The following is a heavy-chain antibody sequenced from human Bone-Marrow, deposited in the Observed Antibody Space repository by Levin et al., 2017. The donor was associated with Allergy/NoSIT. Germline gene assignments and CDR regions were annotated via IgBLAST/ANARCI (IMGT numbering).Heavy chain of an antibody. V-gene: IGHV3-7*01. CDR3: ASDRWIVDY. J-gene: IGHJ4*02. D-gene: IGHD4-23*01. CDR1: GFSFSHYW. Sequence: GESLKISCTASGFSFSHYWMNWVRQAPGKGLEWVAHINQDGSEKYYLDSVKGRFTISRDNARNSLFLQMSSLRADDTAVYYCASDRWIVDYWGQGSLVTVSS. CDR2: INQDGSEK.